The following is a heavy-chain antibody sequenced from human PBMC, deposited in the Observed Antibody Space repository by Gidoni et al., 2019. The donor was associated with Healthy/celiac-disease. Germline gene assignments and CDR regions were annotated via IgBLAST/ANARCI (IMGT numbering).Heavy chain of an antibody. J-gene: IGHJ3*02. Sequence: QITLKESGPTLVKPTQTLTLTCTFSGFSPSTSGVGVGWIRQPQGKALEWLALIYWDDDKRYSPSLKRRLTITKDTSKNQVVLTMTNMDHVDTATYYCAHQPGITAAFDIWGQGTMVTVSS. CDR2: IYWDDDK. CDR1: GFSPSTSGVG. V-gene: IGHV2-5*02. CDR3: AHQPGITAAFDI. D-gene: IGHD3-10*01.